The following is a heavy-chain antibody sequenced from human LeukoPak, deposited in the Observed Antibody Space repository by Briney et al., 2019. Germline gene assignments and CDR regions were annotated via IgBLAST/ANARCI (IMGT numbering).Heavy chain of an antibody. D-gene: IGHD3-3*01. J-gene: IGHJ5*02. CDR3: ARAYYDFWSGYSLAQPFDP. CDR2: ISSSSSYI. Sequence: GGSLRLSCAASGFTFSSYSMNWVRQAPGKGLEWVSSISSSSSYIYYADSVKGRFTISRDNAKNSLYLQMNSLRAEDTAVYYCARAYYDFWSGYSLAQPFDPWGQGTLVTVSS. CDR1: GFTFSSYS. V-gene: IGHV3-21*01.